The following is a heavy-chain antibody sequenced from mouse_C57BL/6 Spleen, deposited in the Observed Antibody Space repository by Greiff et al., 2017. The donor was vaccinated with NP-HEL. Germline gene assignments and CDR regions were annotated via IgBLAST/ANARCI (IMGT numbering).Heavy chain of an antibody. J-gene: IGHJ2*01. CDR1: GFTFSDYG. V-gene: IGHV5-17*01. D-gene: IGHD2-3*01. Sequence: EVKLMESGGGLVKPGGSLKLSCAASGFTFSDYGMHWVRQAPEKGLEWVAYISSGSSTIYYADTVKGRFTISRDNAKNTLFLQMTSLRSEDTAMYYCARGDGYYYYFDSWGQGTTLTVSS. CDR2: ISSGSSTI. CDR3: ARGDGYYYYFDS.